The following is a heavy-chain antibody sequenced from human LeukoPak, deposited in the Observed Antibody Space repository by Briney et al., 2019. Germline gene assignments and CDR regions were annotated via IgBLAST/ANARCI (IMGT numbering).Heavy chain of an antibody. CDR3: ARDVVPRDYGDTLNAYDL. Sequence: SETLSLTCAVSGGSLSSYYWSWIRQSPGKGLEWMGDIHHDGRTKYKSSFKSRITIFLVSSKNEVSMRLSPVTPADTALYFCARDVVPRDYGDTLNAYDLWGQGTMVTVS. CDR2: IHHDGRT. V-gene: IGHV4-34*01. J-gene: IGHJ3*01. D-gene: IGHD4-17*01. CDR1: GGSLSSYY.